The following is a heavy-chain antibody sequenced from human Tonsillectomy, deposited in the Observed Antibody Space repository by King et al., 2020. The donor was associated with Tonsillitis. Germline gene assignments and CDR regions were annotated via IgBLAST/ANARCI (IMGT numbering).Heavy chain of an antibody. J-gene: IGHJ4*02. CDR3: ATRPPLGRCGGDYCYVGDY. CDR1: GFTFNTYA. V-gene: IGHV3-30*01. CDR2: ISYDGGNK. Sequence: QVQLVESGGGVVQPGRSLRLSCAASGFTFNTYAMYWVRQAPGKGLEWVAVISYDGGNKHYADSVKGRFTISRDNSKNALYLQMNSLRTEDAAMYYCATRPPLGRCGGDYCYVGDYWRQGALVTVSS. D-gene: IGHD2-21*01.